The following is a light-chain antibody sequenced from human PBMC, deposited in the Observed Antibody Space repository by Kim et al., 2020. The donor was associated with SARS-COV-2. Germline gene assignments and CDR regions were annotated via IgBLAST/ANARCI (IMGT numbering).Light chain of an antibody. Sequence: DIVLTQSPGILSVSLGERVTLSCSVSQSISNSYLAWYQQKPGQAPRLLFYGASSRASDIPGRFSGSGSGTDFTLTISRVEPEDFAVYYCQRFDPSPPRYIFGQGTKLEI. CDR2: GAS. CDR3: QRFDPSPPRYI. CDR1: QSISNSY. V-gene: IGKV3-20*01. J-gene: IGKJ2*01.